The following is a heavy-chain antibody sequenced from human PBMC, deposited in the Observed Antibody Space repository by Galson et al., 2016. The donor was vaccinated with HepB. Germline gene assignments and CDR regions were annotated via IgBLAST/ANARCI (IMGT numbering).Heavy chain of an antibody. V-gene: IGHV4-39*07. CDR3: ARRYFDYLHHGFDL. Sequence: SETLSLTCTVSGGSISSSHSYYWGWIRQPPGRGLEWIGTISYHGKTYYHPSLKSRVTISVDTSRNQFSLRLTSVTAADTAVYYCARRYFDYLHHGFDLWGQGTMVTVSS. CDR1: GGSISSSHSYY. J-gene: IGHJ3*01. D-gene: IGHD3-9*01. CDR2: ISYHGKT.